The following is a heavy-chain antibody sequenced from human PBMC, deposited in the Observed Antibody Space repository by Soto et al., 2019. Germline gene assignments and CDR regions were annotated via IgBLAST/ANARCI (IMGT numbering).Heavy chain of an antibody. J-gene: IGHJ6*02. CDR2: INAGNGNT. D-gene: IGHD3-3*01. CDR3: GSEEWFHYGMDV. CDR1: GYTFTSYD. V-gene: IGHV1-3*01. Sequence: ASVKVSCKASGYTFTSYDMHWVRQAPGQRLEWMGWINAGNGNTKYSQKFRGRVTITRDTSASTAYMELSSLRSEDTAVYYCGSEEWFHYGMDVWGQGTTVTVSS.